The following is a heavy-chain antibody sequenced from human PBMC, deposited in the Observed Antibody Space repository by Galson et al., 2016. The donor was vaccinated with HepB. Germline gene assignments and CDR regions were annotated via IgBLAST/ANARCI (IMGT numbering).Heavy chain of an antibody. J-gene: IGHJ5*02. CDR3: ARFPSGYLVTDS. Sequence: SLRLSCAASGFIFSTHSMNWVRQAPGKGLEWVSSINHVSSHIFYADSVKGRVTISRDNAKNSLYLQMNSLRAEDTAVYYCARFPSGYLVTDSWGQGTLVTVSS. CDR1: GFIFSTHS. V-gene: IGHV3-21*01. CDR2: INHVSSHI. D-gene: IGHD3-22*01.